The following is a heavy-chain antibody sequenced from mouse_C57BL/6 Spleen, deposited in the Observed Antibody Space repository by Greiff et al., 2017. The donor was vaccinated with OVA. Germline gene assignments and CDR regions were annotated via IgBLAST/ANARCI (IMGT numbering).Heavy chain of an antibody. V-gene: IGHV5-17*01. CDR1: GFTFSDYG. Sequence: VQLKESGGGLVKPGGSLKLSCAASGFTFSDYGMHWVRQAPEKGLEWVAYISSGSSTIYYADTVKGRFTFSRDNAKNTLFLQMTSLRSEDTAMYYCARGWLLRPYAMDYWGQGTSVTVSS. J-gene: IGHJ4*01. D-gene: IGHD2-3*01. CDR3: ARGWLLRPYAMDY. CDR2: ISSGSSTI.